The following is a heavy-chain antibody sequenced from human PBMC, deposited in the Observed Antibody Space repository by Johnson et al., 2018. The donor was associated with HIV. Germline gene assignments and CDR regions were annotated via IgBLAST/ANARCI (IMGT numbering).Heavy chain of an antibody. CDR3: AAAEYDAFDI. J-gene: IGHJ3*02. D-gene: IGHD6-6*01. Sequence: VQLVESGGGLVQPGGSLRLSCAASGFTFSSYAMSWVRQAPGKGLEWVSSISGSGGTPYYADSVKGRFTISRDNSKNTLYLQMSSLRAEDTAVYYCAAAEYDAFDIWGQGTMVTVSS. CDR2: ISGSGGTP. CDR1: GFTFSSYA. V-gene: IGHV3-23*04.